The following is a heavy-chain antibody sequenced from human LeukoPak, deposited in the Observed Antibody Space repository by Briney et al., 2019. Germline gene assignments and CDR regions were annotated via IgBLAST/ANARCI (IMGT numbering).Heavy chain of an antibody. V-gene: IGHV3-11*04. D-gene: IGHD2-15*01. J-gene: IGHJ5*02. Sequence: GGSLRLSCAISGFTFSDFYMNWIRQAPGKGLEWVSYISSFGNTTYYANSVKGRFTIPRDNTKNSLYLQMNSLRAEDTAVYYCARGIYCSGGSCRWFDPWGQGTLVTVSS. CDR1: GFTFSDFY. CDR3: ARGIYCSGGSCRWFDP. CDR2: ISSFGNTT.